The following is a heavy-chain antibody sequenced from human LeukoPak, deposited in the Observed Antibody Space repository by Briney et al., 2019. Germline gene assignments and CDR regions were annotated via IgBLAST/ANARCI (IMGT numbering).Heavy chain of an antibody. CDR1: GFSFRNYA. Sequence: GGSLRLSCEASGFSFRNYAMSWVRQAPGKGLEWVSAITDSGGNTYHADSVKGRFTISRDNSKNTLFLQMNSLRVEDTAVYYCAKGFTRPYSSGWYGYFQHWGQGTLVTVSS. CDR3: AKGFTRPYSSGWYGYFQH. V-gene: IGHV3-23*01. D-gene: IGHD6-19*01. J-gene: IGHJ1*01. CDR2: ITDSGGNT.